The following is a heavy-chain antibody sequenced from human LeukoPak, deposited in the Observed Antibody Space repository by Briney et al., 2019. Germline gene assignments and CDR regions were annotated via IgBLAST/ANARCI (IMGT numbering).Heavy chain of an antibody. CDR1: GFTFSSYA. J-gene: IGHJ6*02. CDR3: ARESAVYYYYGMDV. V-gene: IGHV3-53*04. Sequence: GGSLRLSCAASGFTFSSYAMSWVRQAPGKGLEWVSVIYSGGSTYYADSVKGRFTISRHNSKNTLYLQMNSLRAEDTAVYYCARESAVYYYYGMDVWGQGTTVTVSS. CDR2: IYSGGST.